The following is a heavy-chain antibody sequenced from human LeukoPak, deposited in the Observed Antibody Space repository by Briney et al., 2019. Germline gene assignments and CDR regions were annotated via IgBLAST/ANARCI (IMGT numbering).Heavy chain of an antibody. J-gene: IGHJ4*02. CDR3: ARGRSLYFDY. Sequence: SETLSLTCAVHGGSFSGYYWSWIRQPPGKGLEWIGEINHSGSTNYNPSLKSRVTISVDTSKNQFSLKLSSVTAADTAVYYCARGRSLYFDYWGQGTLVTVSS. CDR1: GGSFSGYY. CDR2: INHSGST. V-gene: IGHV4-34*01.